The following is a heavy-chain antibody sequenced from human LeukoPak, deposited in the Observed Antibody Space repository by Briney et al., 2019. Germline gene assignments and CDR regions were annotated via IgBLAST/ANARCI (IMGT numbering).Heavy chain of an antibody. CDR1: GGTFSSYA. Sequence: GASVKVSCKASGGTFSSYAIGWVRQAPGQGLGWMGGIIPIFGTANYAQKFQGRVTITADESTSTAYMELSSLRSEDTAVYYCARERSLDDYGDSAWDYWGQGTLVTVSS. D-gene: IGHD4-17*01. J-gene: IGHJ4*02. CDR3: ARERSLDDYGDSAWDY. V-gene: IGHV1-69*13. CDR2: IIPIFGTA.